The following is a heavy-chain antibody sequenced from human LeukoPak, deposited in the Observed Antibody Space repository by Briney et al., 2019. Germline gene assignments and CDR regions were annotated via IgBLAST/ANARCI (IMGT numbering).Heavy chain of an antibody. V-gene: IGHV3-30-3*01. J-gene: IGHJ6*02. CDR3: ARDRIVVVTGYGMDV. CDR1: GFTFSSYA. D-gene: IGHD2-21*02. CDR2: ISYDGSNK. Sequence: GGSLRLSCAASGFTFSSYAMHWVRHAPGKGLEWVAVISYDGSNKYYADSVKGRFTISRDNSKNTLYLQMNSLRAEDTAVYYCARDRIVVVTGYGMDVWGQGTTVTVSS.